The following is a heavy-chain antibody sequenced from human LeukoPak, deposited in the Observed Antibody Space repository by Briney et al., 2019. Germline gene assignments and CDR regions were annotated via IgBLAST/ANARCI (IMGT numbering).Heavy chain of an antibody. D-gene: IGHD3-22*01. CDR2: IVVGSGNT. J-gene: IGHJ4*02. CDR3: AADPSYSSGYRYYFDY. Sequence: ASVKVSCKTSGFTFISSAVQWVRQARGQRLEWIGWIVVGSGNTNYAQKFQERVTITRDMSTSTAYMELSSLRSEDTAVYYCAADPSYSSGYRYYFDYWGQGTLVTVSS. CDR1: GFTFISSA. V-gene: IGHV1-58*01.